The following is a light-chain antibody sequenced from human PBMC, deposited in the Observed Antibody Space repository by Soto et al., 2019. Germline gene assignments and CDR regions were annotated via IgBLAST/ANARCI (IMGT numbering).Light chain of an antibody. CDR1: QSVSSN. CDR2: GAS. Sequence: EIVMKQSPATLSVSTGERATLSCRASQSVSSNLAWYQQKPGQAPRLLIYGASTRATGIPARFSGSGSGTEFTLTISSLQSEDFAVYYCQQYNKWPPFGQGTNVDIK. J-gene: IGKJ1*01. CDR3: QQYNKWPP. V-gene: IGKV3-15*01.